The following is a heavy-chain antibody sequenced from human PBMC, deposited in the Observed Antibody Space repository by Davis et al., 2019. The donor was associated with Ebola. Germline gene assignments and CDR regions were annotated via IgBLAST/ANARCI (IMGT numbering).Heavy chain of an antibody. V-gene: IGHV3-30-3*01. J-gene: IGHJ6*02. Sequence: GESLKISCAASGFTFSSYAMHWVRQAPGKGLEWVAVISYDGSNKYYADSVKGRFTISRDNSKNTLYLQMSSLRAEDTAVYYCARDGSGYCSSTSCYGEYYYYYGMDVWGQGTTVTVSS. D-gene: IGHD2-2*03. CDR3: ARDGSGYCSSTSCYGEYYYYYGMDV. CDR2: ISYDGSNK. CDR1: GFTFSSYA.